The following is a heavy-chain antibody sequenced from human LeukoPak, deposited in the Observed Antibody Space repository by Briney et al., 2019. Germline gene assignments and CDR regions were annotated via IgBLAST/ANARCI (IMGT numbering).Heavy chain of an antibody. CDR2: IWYDGSNK. V-gene: IGHV3-33*01. Sequence: GGSLRLSCAASGLTFSSYGMHWVRQAPGKGLEWVAVIWYDGSNKYYADSVKGRFTISRDNSKNTLYLQMNSLRADDTAVYYCARGTQWLGSFRVEGPIDSWGQGTLVTVSS. CDR3: ARGTQWLGSFRVEGPIDS. CDR1: GLTFSSYG. D-gene: IGHD6-19*01. J-gene: IGHJ4*02.